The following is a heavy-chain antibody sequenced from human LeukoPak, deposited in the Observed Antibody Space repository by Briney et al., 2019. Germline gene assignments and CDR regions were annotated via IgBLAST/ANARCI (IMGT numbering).Heavy chain of an antibody. CDR3: ARGYSGSYPVGAFDI. J-gene: IGHJ3*02. Sequence: SETLSLTCTVSGGSISSYYWSWIRQPPGKGLEWIGYIYYSGSTNYNPSLKSRVTISVDTSKNQFSLKLSSVTAADTAVYYCARGYSGSYPVGAFDIWGQGTMVTVSS. CDR1: GGSISSYY. V-gene: IGHV4-59*01. CDR2: IYYSGST. D-gene: IGHD1-26*01.